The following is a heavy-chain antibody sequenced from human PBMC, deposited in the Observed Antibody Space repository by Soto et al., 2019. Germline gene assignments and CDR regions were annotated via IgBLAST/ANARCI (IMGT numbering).Heavy chain of an antibody. V-gene: IGHV1-18*04. CDR3: ARDVFCGGAPACPDMDV. J-gene: IGHJ6*02. CDR2: ISGYNGNT. D-gene: IGHD2-21*01. CDR1: GYTFSGYS. Sequence: ASVKVSCKASGYTFSGYSITWVRQAPGQGLEWMGRISGYNGNTNYARTLRGRLTLTTDTSTSTAYMELRSLTSDDTAVYYCARDVFCGGAPACPDMDVWGQGTTVTVSS.